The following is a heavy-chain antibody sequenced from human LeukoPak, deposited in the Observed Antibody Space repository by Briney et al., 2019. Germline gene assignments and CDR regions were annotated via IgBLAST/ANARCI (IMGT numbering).Heavy chain of an antibody. D-gene: IGHD6-19*01. J-gene: IGHJ4*02. CDR2: IYHSGST. CDR3: ARIDRAVAGTIDY. Sequence: SETLSLTCAVSGGSITSSNWWTWVRQPPGKGLEWIGEIYHSGSTNYNPSLKSRVTISVDTSKNQFSLKLSSVTAADTAVYYCARIDRAVAGTIDYWGQGTLVTVSS. V-gene: IGHV4-4*02. CDR1: GGSITSSNW.